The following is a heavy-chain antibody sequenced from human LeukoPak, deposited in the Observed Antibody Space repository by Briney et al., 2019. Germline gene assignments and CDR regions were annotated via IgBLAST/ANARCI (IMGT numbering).Heavy chain of an antibody. Sequence: SETLSLTCTVSGGSISSGSYYWSWIRQPAGKGLEWIGRIYTSGSTNYNPSLKSRVTISVDTSKNQFSLKLSSVTAADTAVYYCARDKGEQLSPHWYFDLWGRGTLVTVSS. V-gene: IGHV4-61*02. J-gene: IGHJ2*01. CDR3: ARDKGEQLSPHWYFDL. CDR2: IYTSGST. D-gene: IGHD6-6*01. CDR1: GGSISSGSYY.